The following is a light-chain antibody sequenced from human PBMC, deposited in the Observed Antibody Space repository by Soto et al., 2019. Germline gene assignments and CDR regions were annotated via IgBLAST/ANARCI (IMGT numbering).Light chain of an antibody. CDR2: DAS. J-gene: IGKJ3*01. CDR3: QQYGFS. CDR1: QSVSYW. V-gene: IGKV1-5*01. Sequence: DIHMTQPPSTLSASVGDRVTITCRASQSVSYWLAWYQQKPGKAPKLLIHDASTLESGVPSRFRGGGSGQEFTLTISGLQPDDFATYYCQQYGFSFGPGTKVEMK.